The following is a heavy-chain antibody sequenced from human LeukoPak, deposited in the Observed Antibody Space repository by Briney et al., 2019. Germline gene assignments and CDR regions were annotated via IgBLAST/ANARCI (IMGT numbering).Heavy chain of an antibody. V-gene: IGHV5-51*01. Sequence: GGSLKISCKGSGYSFTSYWIGWVRQMPGKGLEWMGIIYPGDSDTRYSPSFQGQVTISADKSISTAYLQWSSLKASDTAMYYCARRYGSGSFPRGDFDYWGQGTLVTVSS. D-gene: IGHD3-10*01. CDR3: ARRYGSGSFPRGDFDY. CDR2: IYPGDSDT. J-gene: IGHJ4*02. CDR1: GYSFTSYW.